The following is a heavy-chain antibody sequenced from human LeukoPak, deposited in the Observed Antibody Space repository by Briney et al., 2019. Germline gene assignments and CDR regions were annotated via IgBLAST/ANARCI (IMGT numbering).Heavy chain of an antibody. CDR2: IWYDGSNK. J-gene: IGHJ6*02. CDR3: ARDAIQYGMDV. CDR1: GFTFSGYP. V-gene: IGHV3-33*01. D-gene: IGHD2-21*01. Sequence: PGGSLRLSCAASGFTFSGYPIHWVRQAPGKGLEWVAVIWYDGSNKYYADSVKGRFTISRDNSKNTLYLQMNSLRAEDTAVYYCARDAIQYGMDVWGQGTTVTVSS.